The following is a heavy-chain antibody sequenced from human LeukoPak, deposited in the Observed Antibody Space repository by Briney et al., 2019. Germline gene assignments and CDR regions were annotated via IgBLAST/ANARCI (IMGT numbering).Heavy chain of an antibody. CDR3: ATVQKQDYDTTPYYDH. CDR1: GFTVSSNS. V-gene: IGHV3-53*01. Sequence: GGSLRLSCTVSGFTVSSNSMSWVRQAPGKGLEWVSFIYSDNTHYSDSVKGRFTISRDNSKNTLYLQMNSLRAEDTAVYYCATVQKQDYDTTPYYDHWGQGTLVTVSS. J-gene: IGHJ4*02. D-gene: IGHD3-22*01. CDR2: IYSDNT.